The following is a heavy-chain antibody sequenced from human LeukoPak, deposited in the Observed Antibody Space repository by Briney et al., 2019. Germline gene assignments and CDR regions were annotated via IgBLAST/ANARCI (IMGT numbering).Heavy chain of an antibody. D-gene: IGHD6-19*01. CDR2: ISSSGSTI. CDR3: GKTTTGYSSGRYPGWPVDY. CDR1: GFTFSSYE. J-gene: IGHJ4*02. V-gene: IGHV3-48*03. Sequence: GGSLRLSCAASGFTFSSYEMNWVRQAPGKGLEWVSYISSSGSTIYYADSVKGRFTISRENSKNTVYLQINSLRAEDTAVYYCGKTTTGYSSGRYPGWPVDYWGQGSLVTVSS.